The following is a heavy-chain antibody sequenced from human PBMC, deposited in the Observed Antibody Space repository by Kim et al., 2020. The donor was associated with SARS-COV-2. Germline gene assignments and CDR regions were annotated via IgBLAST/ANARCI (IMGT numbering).Heavy chain of an antibody. CDR1: GDTVSSNSAV. Sequence: SQTLSLTCAISGDTVSSNSAVWTWIRQSPSRGLEWLGRTYYESKWSYDYAVSVKSRITISPDTSKNQFSLQLTSVTPEDTAVYYCARSTVGAAFFPCWGQGTLVTVSS. V-gene: IGHV6-1*01. D-gene: IGHD1-26*01. CDR2: TYYESKWSY. CDR3: ARSTVGAAFFPC. J-gene: IGHJ4*02.